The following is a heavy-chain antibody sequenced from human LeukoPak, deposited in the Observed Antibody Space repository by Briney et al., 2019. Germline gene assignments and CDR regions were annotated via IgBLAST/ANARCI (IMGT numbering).Heavy chain of an antibody. D-gene: IGHD2-8*01. V-gene: IGHV4-30-4*01. CDR2: IYYSGST. CDR1: GGSISSGDYY. CDR3: ARGYCTNGVCSPFDY. Sequence: PSGTLSLTCTVSGGSISSGDYYWSWIRQPPGKGLEWIGYIYYSGSTYYNPSLKSRVTISVDTSKNQFSLKLSSVTAADTAVYYCARGYCTNGVCSPFDYWGQGTLVTVSS. J-gene: IGHJ4*02.